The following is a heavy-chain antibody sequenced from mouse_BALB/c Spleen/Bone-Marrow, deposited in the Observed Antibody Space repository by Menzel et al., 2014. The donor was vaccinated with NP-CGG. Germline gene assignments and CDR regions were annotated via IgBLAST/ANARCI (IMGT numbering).Heavy chain of an antibody. Sequence: DVKLVESGGVLVQPGGSLKLSCAASGFTFSSYDMSWVRQTPDKRLELVATINTNGGTTYYPDSVKGRFTISRDNAKSTLYLQMSSLKSADTAIYYCARNRYDWFAYWSQGTLVTVSA. V-gene: IGHV5-6-3*01. CDR3: ARNRYDWFAY. D-gene: IGHD2-14*01. J-gene: IGHJ3*01. CDR1: GFTFSSYD. CDR2: INTNGGTT.